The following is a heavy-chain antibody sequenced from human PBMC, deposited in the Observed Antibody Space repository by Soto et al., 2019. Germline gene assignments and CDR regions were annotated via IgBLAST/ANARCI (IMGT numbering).Heavy chain of an antibody. CDR3: ATPYYFNH. D-gene: IGHD3-16*01. J-gene: IGHJ1*01. Sequence: GSLRLSCAASGFMFSAYTMNWVRQAPGKGLEWLSSISDDSSYIDYADSLRGRFTVSRDNARNSLYLQIDSLGVEDTAVYYCATPYYFNHWGPGTLVTVSS. V-gene: IGHV3-21*06. CDR2: ISDDSSYI. CDR1: GFMFSAYT.